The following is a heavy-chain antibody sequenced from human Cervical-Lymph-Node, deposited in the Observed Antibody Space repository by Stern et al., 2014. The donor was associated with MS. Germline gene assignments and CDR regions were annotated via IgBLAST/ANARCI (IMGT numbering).Heavy chain of an antibody. CDR1: GYTFTNYY. D-gene: IGHD3-16*01. CDR2: INPNGSVT. V-gene: IGHV1-46*01. Sequence: QVQLVQSGPEVKKPGASVMVSCKTSGYTFTNYYIHWVRQAPGQGLEWMGIINPNGSVTASAQKFQGRLTMTRDTSTTTVYMRLIALRSEDTAMYYCTRAVGGVGREWGQGTLVFVSS. CDR3: TRAVGGVGRE. J-gene: IGHJ4*02.